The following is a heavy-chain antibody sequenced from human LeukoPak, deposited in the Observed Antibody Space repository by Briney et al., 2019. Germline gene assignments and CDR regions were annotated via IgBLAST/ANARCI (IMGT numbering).Heavy chain of an antibody. J-gene: IGHJ4*02. V-gene: IGHV3-33*01. Sequence: GGSLRLSCAASGFTFSSYGMHWVRQAPGKGLEWVAVIWYDGSNKYYADSVKGQFTISRDNSKNTLYLQMNSLRAEDTAVYSCARASGPFDYWGQGTLVTVSS. CDR1: GFTFSSYG. D-gene: IGHD3-10*01. CDR2: IWYDGSNK. CDR3: ARASGPFDY.